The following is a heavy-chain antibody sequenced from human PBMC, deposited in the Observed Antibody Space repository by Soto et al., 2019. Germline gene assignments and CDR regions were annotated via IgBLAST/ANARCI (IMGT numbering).Heavy chain of an antibody. CDR2: IPYDGSNK. V-gene: IGHV3-30-3*01. Sequence: VQLVESGGGVVQPGRSLRLSCAASGFTFSSYAMHWVRQAPGKGLEWVAVIPYDGSNKYYADSVKGRFTISRDNSKNTLYLQMNSLRAEDTAVYYCARDYFIAVAGTGHDYWGQGTLVTVSS. CDR1: GFTFSSYA. CDR3: ARDYFIAVAGTGHDY. J-gene: IGHJ4*02. D-gene: IGHD6-19*01.